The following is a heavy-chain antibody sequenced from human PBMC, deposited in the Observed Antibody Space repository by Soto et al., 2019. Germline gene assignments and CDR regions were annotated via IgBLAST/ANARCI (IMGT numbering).Heavy chain of an antibody. CDR3: ARGVAVEDGYYFDF. CDR2: ISAHNGYA. Sequence: QVQLVQSGADVKKPGASMKVSCKASGYTFSAYGFTWVRQAPGQGLEWMGWISAHNGYANYAQKFHGRVTMTTDISTNTAYMELRSLTSDDTAVYYCARGVAVEDGYYFDFWGQGTQVTVSS. D-gene: IGHD2-15*01. J-gene: IGHJ4*01. V-gene: IGHV1-18*01. CDR1: GYTFSAYG.